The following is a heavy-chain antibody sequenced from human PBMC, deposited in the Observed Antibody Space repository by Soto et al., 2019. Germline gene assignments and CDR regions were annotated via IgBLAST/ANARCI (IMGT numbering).Heavy chain of an antibody. CDR1: GVSISSGDYY. Sequence: SETLSLTCTVSGVSISSGDYYWSWIRQTPGKGLEWIGYIYYSENTYSNPSLKSRVTISGDTSKNQFSLKLNSVTAADTAVYHCARGMAVTGHYFDSWGRGTLVTV. D-gene: IGHD3-9*01. CDR3: ARGMAVTGHYFDS. V-gene: IGHV4-30-4*01. J-gene: IGHJ4*02. CDR2: IYYSENT.